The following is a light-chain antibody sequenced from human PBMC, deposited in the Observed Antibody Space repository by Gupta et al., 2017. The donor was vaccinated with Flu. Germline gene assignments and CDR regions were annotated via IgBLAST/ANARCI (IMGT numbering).Light chain of an antibody. CDR1: DIGRKS. CDR2: DDT. V-gene: IGLV3-21*02. CDR3: QVWDTFSGRWV. Sequence: SYVLAQPPSVSAAPGQTARITCGGNDIGRKSVHWYQQKSGQAPVRVGYDDTDRPSGIPERFSGSNSGNTATLTISRVEVGDEADVYCQVWDTFSGRWVCGGGTRLTAL. J-gene: IGLJ3*02.